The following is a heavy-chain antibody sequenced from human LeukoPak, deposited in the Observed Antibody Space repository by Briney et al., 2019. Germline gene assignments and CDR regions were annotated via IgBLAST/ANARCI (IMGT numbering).Heavy chain of an antibody. CDR3: ARVLVDGGRAHNSGIPRFDH. Sequence: SETLSLTCRVSGFSISSGSFWAWLRQPPGKGLEYVGIIYYRGGTHYNPSLKSRVTMSVETSDNQFFLNLTSLTAADTAVYYCARVLVDGGRAHNSGIPRFDHWGRGTLVTVSS. V-gene: IGHV4-38-2*02. CDR2: IYYRGGT. CDR1: GFSISSGSF. D-gene: IGHD3-16*01. J-gene: IGHJ4*02.